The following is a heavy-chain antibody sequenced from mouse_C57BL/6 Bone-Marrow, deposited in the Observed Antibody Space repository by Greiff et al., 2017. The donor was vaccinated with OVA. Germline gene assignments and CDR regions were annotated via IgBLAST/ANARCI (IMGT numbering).Heavy chain of an antibody. Sequence: QVQLKQSGAELAKPGASVKLSCKASGYTFTSYWMHWVKQRPGQGLEWIGYINPSSGYTKYNQKFKDKATLTADKSSSTAYMQLSSLTYEDSAVYYCATYYSNYVREDYAMDYWGQGTSVTVSS. CDR3: ATYYSNYVREDYAMDY. CDR1: GYTFTSYW. V-gene: IGHV1-7*01. CDR2: INPSSGYT. J-gene: IGHJ4*01. D-gene: IGHD2-5*01.